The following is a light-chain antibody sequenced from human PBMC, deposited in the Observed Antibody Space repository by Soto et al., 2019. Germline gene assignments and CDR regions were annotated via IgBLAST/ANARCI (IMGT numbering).Light chain of an antibody. Sequence: QSALTQPRSLSGSPGQSVTISCTGTNSDIGGYNYVSWYQQHPGKAPKVMIYDVSRRPSGVPDRFSGSKSGNTASLTISGLQAEDEADYYCCSYAGTYNFWVFGGGTKLTVL. CDR3: CSYAGTYNFWV. J-gene: IGLJ3*02. CDR2: DVS. CDR1: NSDIGGYNY. V-gene: IGLV2-11*01.